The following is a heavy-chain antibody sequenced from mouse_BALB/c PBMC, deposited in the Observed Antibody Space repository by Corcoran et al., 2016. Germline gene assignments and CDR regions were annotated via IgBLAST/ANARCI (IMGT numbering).Heavy chain of an antibody. Sequence: DVQITESGPALVKPSQSLSLTCSVTAYSLTRGYSGNWIRQCPGNTLECMGYISYDGSNNYNPSLKNRISITRDTSKNQFFLKLNSVTTEDTATYYCARDFAYWGQGTLVTVSA. CDR1: AYSLTRGYS. V-gene: IGHV3-6*02. CDR2: ISYDGSN. J-gene: IGHJ3*01. CDR3: ARDFAY.